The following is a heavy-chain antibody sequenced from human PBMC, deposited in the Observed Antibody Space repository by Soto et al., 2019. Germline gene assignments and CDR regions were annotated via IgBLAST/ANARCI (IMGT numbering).Heavy chain of an antibody. CDR2: IDNGGST. Sequence: EVQLVESGGGLIQPGGSLRLPCAASGFTFSSNDMNWVRQAPGKGLEWVSHIDNGGSTNYADSVKGRFPISRDNSNNTLYLQMSSLSAEDTVVYYCATRPLLPGAPWGQGTMVTVSS. D-gene: IGHD3-22*01. CDR1: GFTFSSND. CDR3: ATRPLLPGAP. J-gene: IGHJ3*01. V-gene: IGHV3-53*01.